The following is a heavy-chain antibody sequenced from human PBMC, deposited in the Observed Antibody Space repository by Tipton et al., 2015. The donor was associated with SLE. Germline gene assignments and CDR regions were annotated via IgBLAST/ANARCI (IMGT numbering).Heavy chain of an antibody. CDR2: FYSGFT. V-gene: IGHV4-61*02. J-gene: IGHJ3*02. Sequence: GLVKPSETLSLTCTVSSGSISGGGYSWNWIRQPAGKGLEWIGRFYSGFTTYNPSLNSRATMSVDTSKNQFSLKLISVTAADTAVYYCARELDTFDIWGQATMVTVSS. CDR1: SGSISGGGYS. CDR3: ARELDTFDI.